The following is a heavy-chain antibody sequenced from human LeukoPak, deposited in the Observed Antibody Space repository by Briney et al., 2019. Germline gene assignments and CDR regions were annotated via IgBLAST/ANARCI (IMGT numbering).Heavy chain of an antibody. CDR2: IKEDGTEK. V-gene: IGHV3-7*01. CDR1: GFTFSDFW. CDR3: VRESRPGGAMGLYHNLDY. D-gene: IGHD1-1*01. Sequence: GGSLRLSCAGSGFTFSDFWMTWVRQTPGKGLEWVADIKEDGTEKNLVDSVKGRFTISRDNTKNLLFLEMNNLRGDDTAIYYCVRESRPGGAMGLYHNLDYWGQGTLVAVSS. J-gene: IGHJ4*02.